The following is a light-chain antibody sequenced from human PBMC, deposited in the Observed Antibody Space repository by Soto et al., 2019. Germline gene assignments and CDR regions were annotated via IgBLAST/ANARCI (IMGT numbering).Light chain of an antibody. CDR2: GAS. V-gene: IGKV3-20*01. Sequence: EIVMTQSPATLSVSPGERATLSCRASQSVSSNLAWYQQKPGQAPRLLIYGASSRATGIPDRFSGSGSGTDFTLTISRLEPEDFAVYYCQQYGCSPPLTFGGGTKVDIK. CDR1: QSVSSN. CDR3: QQYGCSPPLT. J-gene: IGKJ4*01.